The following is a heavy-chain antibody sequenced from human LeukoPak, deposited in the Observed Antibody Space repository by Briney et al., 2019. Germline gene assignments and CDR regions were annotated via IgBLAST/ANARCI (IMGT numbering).Heavy chain of an antibody. D-gene: IGHD3-10*01. J-gene: IGHJ4*02. CDR2: MNPNSGNT. CDR3: ARGRQHYYGSGSYQDY. V-gene: IGHV1-8*01. Sequence: ASVKVSCKASGYTFTSYDINWVRQATGQGLEWMGWMNPNSGNTGYAQKFQGRVTITRNTSISTAYMELSSLRSEDTAVYYCARGRQHYYGSGSYQDYWGQGTLVSVSS. CDR1: GYTFTSYD.